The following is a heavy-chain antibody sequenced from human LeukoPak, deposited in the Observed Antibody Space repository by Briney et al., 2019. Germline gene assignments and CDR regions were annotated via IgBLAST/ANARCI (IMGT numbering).Heavy chain of an antibody. CDR1: GYTFTSYY. V-gene: IGHV1-46*01. CDR3: ARALYDTNGYYYNY. J-gene: IGHJ4*02. D-gene: IGHD3-22*01. Sequence: ASVKVSCKASGYTFTSYYIHWVRQAPGQGLEWMGIINPSGGSTSYAQKFQGRVALTRDTSTSTVYMELSSLRSEDTAVYYCARALYDTNGYYYNYWGQGTLVTVSS. CDR2: INPSGGST.